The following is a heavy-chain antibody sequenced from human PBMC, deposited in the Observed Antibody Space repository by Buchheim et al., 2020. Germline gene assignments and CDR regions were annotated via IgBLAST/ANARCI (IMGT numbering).Heavy chain of an antibody. CDR3: ARRSTSGNFDY. J-gene: IGHJ4*02. V-gene: IGHV4-31*03. Sequence: QVQLQESGPGLVKPSQTLSLTCTVSGDSISSGDYCCTWVRQHPGKGLEWIGYLYYSGNTYYNPSLKSRVTISVATSKNKFSLKLSSVTAADTAVYYCARRSTSGNFDYWGQGTL. CDR1: GDSISSGDYC. CDR2: LYYSGNT. D-gene: IGHD6-13*01.